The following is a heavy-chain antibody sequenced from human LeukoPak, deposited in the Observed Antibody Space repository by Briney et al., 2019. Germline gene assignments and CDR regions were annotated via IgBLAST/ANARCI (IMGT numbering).Heavy chain of an antibody. Sequence: QPGGSLRLSCAASGFTFDDYAMHWVRQAPGKGLEWVSGISWNSGSIGYADSVKGRFTISRDNAKNSLYLQMNSLRAEDTALYYCAKDSAPFSGSYLGDAFDIWGQGTMVTVSS. CDR1: GFTFDDYA. CDR3: AKDSAPFSGSYLGDAFDI. J-gene: IGHJ3*02. D-gene: IGHD1-26*01. CDR2: ISWNSGSI. V-gene: IGHV3-9*01.